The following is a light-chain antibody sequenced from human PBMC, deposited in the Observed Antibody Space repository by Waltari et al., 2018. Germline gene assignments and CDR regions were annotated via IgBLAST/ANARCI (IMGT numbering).Light chain of an antibody. J-gene: IGKJ1*01. Sequence: RAGQRISSWVAGYQKKPGKAPKLLIYKASTLESGGPSMFSGSGYGTEFTLTISSLQPDDFATYHCQQHNSYSPWTFGQGTKVEVK. V-gene: IGKV1-5*03. CDR2: KAS. CDR1: QRISSW. CDR3: QQHNSYSPWT.